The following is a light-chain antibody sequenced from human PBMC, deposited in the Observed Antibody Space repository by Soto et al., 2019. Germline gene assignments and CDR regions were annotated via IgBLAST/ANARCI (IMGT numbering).Light chain of an antibody. CDR1: QSVSSN. V-gene: IGKV3-15*01. CDR2: GAS. CDR3: QHYNNWPPWT. Sequence: EIVMTQSPATLSVSPGERATLSCRASQSVSSNLAWYQQKPGQAPRLLIYGASTRATGIPARFSGSGSGTEFNLTISSLQSEDFAIYYCQHYNNWPPWTFGQGTKVELK. J-gene: IGKJ1*01.